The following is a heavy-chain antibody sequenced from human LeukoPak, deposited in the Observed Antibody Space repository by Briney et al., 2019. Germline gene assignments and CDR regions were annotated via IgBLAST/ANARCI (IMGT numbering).Heavy chain of an antibody. D-gene: IGHD2-15*01. CDR1: GGSISSGSYY. V-gene: IGHV4-61*02. J-gene: IGHJ4*02. Sequence: SETLSLTCTVSGGSISSGSYYWSWIRQPAGKGLEWIGRIYTSGSTNYNPSLKSRVTISVDTSKNQFSLKLSSVTAADTAIYYCASEYCSGDSCEGGHFDYWGQGTLVTVSS. CDR2: IYTSGST. CDR3: ASEYCSGDSCEGGHFDY.